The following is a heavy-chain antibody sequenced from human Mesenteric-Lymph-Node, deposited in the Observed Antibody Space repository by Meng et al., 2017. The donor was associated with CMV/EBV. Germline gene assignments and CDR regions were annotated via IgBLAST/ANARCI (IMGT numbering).Heavy chain of an antibody. CDR2: INPSGDST. D-gene: IGHD3-3*01. J-gene: IGHJ5*02. CDR3: ARGSTVFRFLEWLLEGWFDP. CDR1: GNNFTSYY. Sequence: ASVKVSCKASGNNFTSYYMHWVRQAPGQGLEWIGIINPSGDSTDYAQKFQGRVTMTRDTSTSTVYMELSSLRSEDTAVYYCARGSTVFRFLEWLLEGWFDPWGQGTLVTVSS. V-gene: IGHV1-46*01.